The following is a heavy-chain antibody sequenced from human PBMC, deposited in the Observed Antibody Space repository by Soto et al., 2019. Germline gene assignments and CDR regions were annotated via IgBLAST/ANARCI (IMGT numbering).Heavy chain of an antibody. V-gene: IGHV3-30-3*01. CDR1: GFTFSSYA. Sequence: QVQLVESGGGVVQPGRSLRLSCAASGFTFSSYAMHWVRQAPGKGLEWVAGISYDGSNKYYADSVKGRFTISRDNSKNTRSRQRNSLIAEDTAVYYCAGLNRGYCSSTSCYDRSDYYYYGMDVWGQGTTVTVSS. D-gene: IGHD2-2*01. J-gene: IGHJ6*02. CDR2: ISYDGSNK. CDR3: AGLNRGYCSSTSCYDRSDYYYYGMDV.